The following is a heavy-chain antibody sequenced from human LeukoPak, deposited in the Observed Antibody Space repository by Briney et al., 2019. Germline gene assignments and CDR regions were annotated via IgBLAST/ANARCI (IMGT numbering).Heavy chain of an antibody. V-gene: IGHV4-59*08. CDR2: IYYSGST. CDR1: GGSLSSYY. J-gene: IGHJ4*02. D-gene: IGHD1-26*01. Sequence: SETLPLTCTVSGGSLSSYYWSWIRQPPGKGLEWIGYIYYSGSTNYNPSLKSRVTISVDTSKNQFSLKLSSVTAADTAVYYCAASSGVGALNYWGQGTLVTVSS. CDR3: AASSGVGALNY.